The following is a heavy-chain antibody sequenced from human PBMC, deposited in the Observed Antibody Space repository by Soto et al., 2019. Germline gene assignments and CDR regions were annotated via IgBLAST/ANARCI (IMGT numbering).Heavy chain of an antibody. CDR3: ASPAIILGGDYYYGMDV. Sequence: PGESLKISCKGSGYSFTSYWISWVRQMPGKGLEWMGRIDPSDSYTNYSPPFQGHVTISADKSISTAYLQWSSLKASDTAMYYCASPAIILGGDYYYGMDVWGQGTTVTVSS. J-gene: IGHJ6*02. D-gene: IGHD3-9*01. V-gene: IGHV5-10-1*01. CDR2: IDPSDSYT. CDR1: GYSFTSYW.